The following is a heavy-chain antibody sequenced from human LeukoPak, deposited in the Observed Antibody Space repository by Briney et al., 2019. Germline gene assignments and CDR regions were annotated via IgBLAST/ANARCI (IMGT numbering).Heavy chain of an antibody. D-gene: IGHD6-13*01. J-gene: IGHJ4*02. CDR2: VIVSGAST. CDR1: GLTFTDYA. Sequence: GGSLRLSCAVSGLTFTDYAMAWVRQAPGKGLEWVSGVIVSGASTFYVDSVKGRFTISRDNSKDTLYLQMNSLRAEDTAVYYCAKDKKRSSAAGDYLPVDYWGQGTLVTVSS. V-gene: IGHV3-23*01. CDR3: AKDKKRSSAAGDYLPVDY.